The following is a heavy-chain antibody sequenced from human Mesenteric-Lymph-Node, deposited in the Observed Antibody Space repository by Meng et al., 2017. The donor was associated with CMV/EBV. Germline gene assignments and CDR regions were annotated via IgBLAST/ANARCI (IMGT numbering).Heavy chain of an antibody. CDR3: ARGTYYYDISGSFDY. Sequence: GGPFSSYTFSWVRQAPGQGLGWMGRIFPILRMADYAQKFQGRVTITADNSASTAYMDLSSLRSDDTAVYYCARGTYYYDISGSFDYWGQGTLVTVSS. CDR1: GGPFSSYT. J-gene: IGHJ4*02. V-gene: IGHV1-69*02. CDR2: IFPILRMA. D-gene: IGHD3-22*01.